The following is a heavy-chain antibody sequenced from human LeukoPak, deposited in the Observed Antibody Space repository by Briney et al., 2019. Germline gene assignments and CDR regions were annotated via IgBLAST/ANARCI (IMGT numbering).Heavy chain of an antibody. CDR3: AREGSFDSSGYNDALDL. CDR1: GFIVSGKY. V-gene: IGHV3-53*01. D-gene: IGHD3-22*01. CDR2: IRSGGST. J-gene: IGHJ3*01. Sequence: GGSLRLSCAASGFIVSGKYMSWVRQAPGKGLEWVSVIRSGGSTSYADSVKGRFTISRDNSKNTLYLQMNSLRAEDTAVYYRAREGSFDSSGYNDALDLRGQGTMVTVSA.